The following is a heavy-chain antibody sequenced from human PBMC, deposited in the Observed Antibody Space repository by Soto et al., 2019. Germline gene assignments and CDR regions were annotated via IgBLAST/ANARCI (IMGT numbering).Heavy chain of an antibody. CDR3: ASADYGDYGSDAFDI. CDR1: GYTFTSYA. V-gene: IGHV1-3*01. J-gene: IGHJ3*02. CDR2: INAGNGNT. Sequence: GASVKVSCKASGYTFTSYAMHWVRQAPRQRLEWMGWINAGNGNTKYSQKFQGRVTITRDTSASTAYMELSSLRSEDTALYYCASADYGDYGSDAFDIWGQGTMVTVSS. D-gene: IGHD4-17*01.